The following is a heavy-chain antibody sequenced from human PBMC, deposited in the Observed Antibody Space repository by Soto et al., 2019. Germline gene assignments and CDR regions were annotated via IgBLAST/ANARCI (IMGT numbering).Heavy chain of an antibody. CDR2: INPNSGGT. Sequence: QVQLVQAGAEVKKPGASVTVSCKASGDTFTGYYMHWVRQAPGQGLEWMGWINPNSGGTNYAQKFQGWVTMTRDTSISTAYMELGRLRSDDTAVYYCARDAGITGTIDYWGQGTLVTVSS. CDR1: GDTFTGYY. J-gene: IGHJ4*02. CDR3: ARDAGITGTIDY. V-gene: IGHV1-2*04. D-gene: IGHD1-20*01.